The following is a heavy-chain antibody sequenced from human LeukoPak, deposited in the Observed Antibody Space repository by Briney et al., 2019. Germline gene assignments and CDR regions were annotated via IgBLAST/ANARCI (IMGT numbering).Heavy chain of an antibody. V-gene: IGHV1-18*01. CDR1: GYTFTSYG. CDR3: ASYDCSGGSCYRGYGMDV. Sequence: ASVKVSCKASGYTFTSYGISWVRQAPGQGLEWMGWISAYNGNTNYAQRLQGRVTMTTDTSTSTAYMELRSLRSDDTAVYYCASYDCSGGSCYRGYGMDVWGQGTTVTVSS. CDR2: ISAYNGNT. J-gene: IGHJ6*02. D-gene: IGHD2-15*01.